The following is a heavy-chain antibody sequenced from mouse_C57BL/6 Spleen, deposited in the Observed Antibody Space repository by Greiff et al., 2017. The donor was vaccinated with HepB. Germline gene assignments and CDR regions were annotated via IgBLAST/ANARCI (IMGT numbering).Heavy chain of an antibody. CDR3: ARDPSPYDYFDY. J-gene: IGHJ2*01. D-gene: IGHD2-3*01. CDR1: GFTFSSYA. V-gene: IGHV5-4*01. CDR2: ISDGGSYT. Sequence: EVQRVESGGGLVKPGGSLKLSCAASGFTFSSYAMSWVRQTPEKRLEWVATISDGGSYTYYPDNVKGRFTISRDNAKNNLYLQMSHLKSEDTAMYYCARDPSPYDYFDYWGQGTTLTVSS.